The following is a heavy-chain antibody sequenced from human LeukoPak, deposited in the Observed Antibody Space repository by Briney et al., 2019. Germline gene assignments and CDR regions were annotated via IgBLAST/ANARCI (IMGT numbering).Heavy chain of an antibody. CDR3: AKFAGGSTRQQFDY. Sequence: GGSLRLSCATSGFTFSSYVMSWVRQAPGKGLEWVSAISGSGGTTYYADSVKGRFTISRDNSKNTLYLQMNSLRAEDTAVYYCAKFAGGSTRQQFDYWGQGTMVTVSS. CDR1: GFTFSSYV. D-gene: IGHD6-13*01. J-gene: IGHJ4*02. V-gene: IGHV3-23*01. CDR2: ISGSGGTT.